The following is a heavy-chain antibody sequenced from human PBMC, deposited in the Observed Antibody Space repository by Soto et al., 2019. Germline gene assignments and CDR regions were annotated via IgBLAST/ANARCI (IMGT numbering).Heavy chain of an antibody. CDR2: ISSSGSTI. CDR1: GFTFSHYD. CDR3: ARDCGIPEAGTNGMYV. V-gene: IGHV3-11*01. Sequence: VQLVESGGGLVKPGGSLRLSCEASGFTFSHYDMTWIRQAPGKGLEWVSYISSSGSTIYYADSVKGRFTISRDNAQNTLYLQMNSLRVEDTAVYSCARDCGIPEAGTNGMYVWGQGTTVSVSS. D-gene: IGHD6-13*01. J-gene: IGHJ6*02.